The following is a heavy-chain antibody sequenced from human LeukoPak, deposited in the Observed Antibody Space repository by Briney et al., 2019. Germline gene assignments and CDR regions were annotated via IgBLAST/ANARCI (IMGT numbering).Heavy chain of an antibody. CDR3: ARVSGPKAIFDY. CDR1: GGSISSSSYY. J-gene: IGHJ4*02. CDR2: IYYSGST. Sequence: PSETLSLTCTVSGGSISSSSYYWGWIRQPPGKGLEWIGSIYYSGSTYYNPSLKSRVTISVDTSKNQFSLKLSSVTAADTAVYYCARVSGPKAIFDYWGQGTLVTVSS. V-gene: IGHV4-39*07. D-gene: IGHD5-24*01.